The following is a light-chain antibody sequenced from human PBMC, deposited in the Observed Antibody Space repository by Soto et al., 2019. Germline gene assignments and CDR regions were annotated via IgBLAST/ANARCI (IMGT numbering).Light chain of an antibody. CDR3: QSYDYSRSVV. V-gene: IGLV1-40*01. J-gene: IGLJ2*01. CDR1: ISNIGAGYD. CDR2: GTR. Sequence: QSVLTQPPSVSGTPGQRVTISCTGSISNIGAGYDVHWYQQLPGTAPKLLIYGTRNRPSGVPDRFSASKSGTSASLAITGLQAEDEADYYCQSYDYSRSVVFGGGTKLTVL.